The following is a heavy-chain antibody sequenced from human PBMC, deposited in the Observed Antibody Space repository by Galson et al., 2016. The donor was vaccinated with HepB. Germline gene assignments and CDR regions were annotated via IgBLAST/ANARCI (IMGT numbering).Heavy chain of an antibody. CDR1: GLSFSDYY. CDR2: ISGSSTYT. D-gene: IGHD3-22*01. J-gene: IGHJ4*02. Sequence: SLRLSCAVSGLSFSDYYMGWIHQAPGKGLGWVSYISGSSTYTNHGDSMKGRFTISRDNAKNSVYLQMNSLRAEDTAVYYCATSGNYFLSPFDYWGQGALVTVSS. V-gene: IGHV3-11*03. CDR3: ATSGNYFLSPFDY.